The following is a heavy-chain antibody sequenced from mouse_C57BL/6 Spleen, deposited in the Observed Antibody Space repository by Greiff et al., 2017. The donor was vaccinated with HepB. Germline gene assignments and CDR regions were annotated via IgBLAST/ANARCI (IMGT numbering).Heavy chain of an antibody. V-gene: IGHV7-1*01. CDR3: ARANWDGYWYFDV. J-gene: IGHJ1*03. D-gene: IGHD4-1*02. CDR1: GFTFSDFY. Sequence: DVMLVESGGGLVQSGRSLRLSCATSGFTFSDFYMEWVRQAPGKGLEWIAASRNKANDYTTEYSASVKGRFIVSRDTSQSILYLQMNALRAEDTAIYYCARANWDGYWYFDVWGTGTTVTVSS. CDR2: SRNKANDYTT.